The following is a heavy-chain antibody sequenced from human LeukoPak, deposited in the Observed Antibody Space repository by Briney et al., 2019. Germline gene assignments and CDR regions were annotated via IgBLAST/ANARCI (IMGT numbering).Heavy chain of an antibody. CDR2: ISYSGST. CDR3: ARHSICFDP. CDR1: GGSISSYY. Sequence: PSETLSLTCTVSGGSISSYYWSWIRQPPGKGLEWIGYISYSGSTSYNPSLKSRVTISVDTSKNQFSLKLTSVTAADTAVYYCARHSICFDPWGQGTLVTVSS. J-gene: IGHJ5*02. V-gene: IGHV4-59*08.